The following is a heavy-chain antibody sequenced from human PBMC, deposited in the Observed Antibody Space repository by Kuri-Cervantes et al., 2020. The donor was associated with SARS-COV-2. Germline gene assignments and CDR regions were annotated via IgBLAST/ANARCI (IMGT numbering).Heavy chain of an antibody. CDR1: GYTFTGYY. Sequence: ASVKVSCKASGYTFTGYYMHWVRQAPGQGLEWVGIINPSGGSTSYAQKFQGRVTMTRDTSTSTVYMELSSLRSEDTAVYYCARSAMIVVVITTTHYYGMDVWGQGTTVTVSS. V-gene: IGHV1-46*01. J-gene: IGHJ6*02. D-gene: IGHD3-22*01. CDR3: ARSAMIVVVITTTHYYGMDV. CDR2: INPSGGST.